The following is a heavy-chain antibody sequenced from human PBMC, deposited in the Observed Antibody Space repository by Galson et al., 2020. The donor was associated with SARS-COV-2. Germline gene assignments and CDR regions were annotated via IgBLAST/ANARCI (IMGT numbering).Heavy chain of an antibody. D-gene: IGHD5-12*01. V-gene: IGHV3-33*01. CDR3: ARDLPTSGFTVPYMDV. J-gene: IGHJ6*03. Sequence: GESLKISCAASGFTFSSYGMHWVRQAPGKGLEWVAVIWYDGSNKYYADSVKGRFTISRDNSKNTLYLQMNSLRAEDTAVYYCARDLPTSGFTVPYMDVWGQGTTVTVSS. CDR1: GFTFSSYG. CDR2: IWYDGSNK.